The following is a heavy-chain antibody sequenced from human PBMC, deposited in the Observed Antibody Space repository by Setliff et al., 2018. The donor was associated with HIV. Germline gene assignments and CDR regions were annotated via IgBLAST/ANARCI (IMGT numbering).Heavy chain of an antibody. Sequence: SLRLSCAASGFSFSSYAMHWVRQTPGKGLEWVAIIFHDGSNKYYADSVKGRFTISRDNANNLVYLQMNSLRVEDTAVYFCARWGSGSYERVFDYWGQGMLVTVSS. CDR3: ARWGSGSYERVFDY. D-gene: IGHD1-26*01. CDR2: IFHDGSNK. J-gene: IGHJ4*02. CDR1: GFSFSSYA. V-gene: IGHV3-30*03.